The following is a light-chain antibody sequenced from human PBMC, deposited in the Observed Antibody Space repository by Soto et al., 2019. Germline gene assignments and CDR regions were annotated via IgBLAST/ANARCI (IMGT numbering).Light chain of an antibody. CDR2: KAS. CDR3: QQYNSYPWT. Sequence: DIQMTQSPFTLSASVGDRVTITCRASQSISSWLAWYQQKPRKAPKLLIYKASTLESGVPPNFSGSGSGTEFTLTISSLQPEDFATYYCQQYNSYPWTFGQGTKV. V-gene: IGKV1-5*03. CDR1: QSISSW. J-gene: IGKJ1*01.